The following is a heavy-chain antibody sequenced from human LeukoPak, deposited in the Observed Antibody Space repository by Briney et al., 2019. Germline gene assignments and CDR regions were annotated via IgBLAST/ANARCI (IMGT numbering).Heavy chain of an antibody. Sequence: GGSLRLSCAASGFTFSSFAMSWVRQAPGKGLEWVSYISSSSSTIYYADSVKGRFTISRDNAKNSLYLQMNSLRAEDTAVYYCARDSSSWYVDAFDIWGQGTMVTVSS. V-gene: IGHV3-48*01. D-gene: IGHD6-13*01. J-gene: IGHJ3*02. CDR2: ISSSSSTI. CDR1: GFTFSSFA. CDR3: ARDSSSWYVDAFDI.